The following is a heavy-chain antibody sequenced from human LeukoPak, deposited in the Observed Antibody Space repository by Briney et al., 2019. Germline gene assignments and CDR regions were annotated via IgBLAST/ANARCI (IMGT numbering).Heavy chain of an antibody. V-gene: IGHV4-59*01. CDR1: GGSFSGYY. Sequence: SETLSLTCAVYGGSFSGYYWSWIRQPPGKGLEWIGYIYYSGSTNYNPSLKSRVTISVDTSKNQFSLKLSSVTAADTAVYYCXXAIPYNXFXPWGQGTXVTVS. J-gene: IGHJ5*02. D-gene: IGHD2-2*02. CDR2: IYYSGST. CDR3: XXAIPYNXFXP.